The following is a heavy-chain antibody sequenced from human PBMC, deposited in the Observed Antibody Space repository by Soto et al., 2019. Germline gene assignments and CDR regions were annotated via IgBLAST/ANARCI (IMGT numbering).Heavy chain of an antibody. CDR2: ISYDGSNK. Sequence: QVQLVESGGGVVQPGRSLRLSCAASGFTFSSYGMHWVRQAPGKGLEWVAVISYDGSNKYYADSVKGRFTISRDNSKNTLYLQMNSLRAEDTAMYYCAKDSVSTVTTPVNWGQGTLVTVSS. D-gene: IGHD4-17*01. CDR1: GFTFSSYG. CDR3: AKDSVSTVTTPVN. J-gene: IGHJ4*02. V-gene: IGHV3-30*18.